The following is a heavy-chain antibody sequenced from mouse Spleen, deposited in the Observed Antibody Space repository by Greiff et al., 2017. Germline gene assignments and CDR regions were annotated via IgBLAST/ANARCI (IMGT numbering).Heavy chain of an antibody. D-gene: IGHD3-1*01. CDR2: INPSTGGT. J-gene: IGHJ4*01. CDR1: GYSFTGYY. CDR3: ARSGYRYAMDY. V-gene: IGHV1-42*01. Sequence: EVQLQQSGPELVKPGASVKISCKASGYSFTGYYMNWVKQSPEKSLEWIGEINPSTGGTTYNQKFKAKATLTVDKSSSTAYMQLKSLTSEDSAVYYCARSGYRYAMDYWGQGTSVTVSS.